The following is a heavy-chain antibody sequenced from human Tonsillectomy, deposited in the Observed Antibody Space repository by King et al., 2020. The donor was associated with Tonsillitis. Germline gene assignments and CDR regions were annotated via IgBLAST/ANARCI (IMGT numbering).Heavy chain of an antibody. Sequence: VQLQESGPALVKPSQTLSLTCSVSGGSINSVDYYWSWIRQPPGKGLEWIGYIFYNWNTYYNPALQGQATLSIDTSKNHFSLKLTSVTAADTAVYYCARAKIYYFDHWGQGTLVTVSS. J-gene: IGHJ4*02. D-gene: IGHD3-3*01. CDR3: ARAKIYYFDH. CDR1: GGSINSVDYY. CDR2: IFYNWNT. V-gene: IGHV4-30-4*01.